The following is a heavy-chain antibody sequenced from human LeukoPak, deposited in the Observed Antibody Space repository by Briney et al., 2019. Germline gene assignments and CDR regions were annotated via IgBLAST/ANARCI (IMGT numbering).Heavy chain of an antibody. CDR2: ISGYNSKP. Sequence: ASVKVSCKTSGYSFTNYGITWVRQAPGQGLEWMGWISGYNSKPFYAQNFQGRVTMTTDTSTSTVYMEVRSLRSDDTAVYYCARDFVVDSSSWYSSTDYWGQGTLVTVSS. D-gene: IGHD6-13*01. CDR1: GYSFTNYG. J-gene: IGHJ4*02. CDR3: ARDFVVDSSSWYSSTDY. V-gene: IGHV1-18*01.